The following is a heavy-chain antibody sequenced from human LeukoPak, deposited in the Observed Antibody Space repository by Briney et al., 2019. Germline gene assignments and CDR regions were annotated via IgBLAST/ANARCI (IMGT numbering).Heavy chain of an antibody. V-gene: IGHV3-23*01. Sequence: PGGSLRLSCAASGFTFSSYGMSWVRQAPGKGLEWVSAISGSGGSTYYADSVKGRFTISRDNSKNTLCLQMNSLRAEDTAVYYCARDKMSWVTPFRGYMDVWGKGTTVTVSS. D-gene: IGHD5-18*01. CDR3: ARDKMSWVTPFRGYMDV. CDR1: GFTFSSYG. J-gene: IGHJ6*03. CDR2: ISGSGGST.